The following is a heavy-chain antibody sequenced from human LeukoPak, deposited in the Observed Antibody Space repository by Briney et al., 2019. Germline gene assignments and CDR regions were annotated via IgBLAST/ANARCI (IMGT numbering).Heavy chain of an antibody. CDR2: IYHSGST. V-gene: IGHV4-30-2*01. CDR3: ARAVIVGATKAFDI. Sequence: PSQTLSLTCAVSGGSISSGGYSWSWIRQPPGKGLEWIGYIYHSGSTYYNPSLKSRVTISVDRSKNQFSLKPSSVTAADTAVYYCARAVIVGATKAFDIWGQGTMVTVSS. J-gene: IGHJ3*02. CDR1: GGSISSGGYS. D-gene: IGHD1-26*01.